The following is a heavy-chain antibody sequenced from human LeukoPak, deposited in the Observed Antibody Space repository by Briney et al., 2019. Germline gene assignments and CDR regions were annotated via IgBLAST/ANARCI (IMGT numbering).Heavy chain of an antibody. V-gene: IGHV4-30-2*01. CDR3: ASRIAVAGTGYYFDY. Sequence: SQTLSLTCAVSGDSFNRGDYSWSWIRQPPGKGLEWIGYIYHSGSTYYNPSLKSRVTISVDRSKNQFSLKLSSVTAADTAVYYCASRIAVAGTGYYFDYWGQGSLVTVSS. D-gene: IGHD6-19*01. CDR2: IYHSGST. J-gene: IGHJ4*02. CDR1: GDSFNRGDYS.